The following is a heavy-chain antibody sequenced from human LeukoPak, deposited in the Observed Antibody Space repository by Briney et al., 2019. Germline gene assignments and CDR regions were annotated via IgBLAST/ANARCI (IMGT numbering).Heavy chain of an antibody. D-gene: IGHD1-1*01. J-gene: IGHJ4*02. V-gene: IGHV3-13*01. CDR3: TRVAKERVGGVYCFDY. CDR2: IGTAGDT. CDR1: VFTFSDYD. Sequence: GGSLRLSCAVSVFTFSDYDMHCVPQATGKGLEWVSAIGTAGDTYYTGSVKGRFTISRENAKNSLYLQMTSLRAGDTAVYYCTRVAKERVGGVYCFDYWGQGTLVTVSS.